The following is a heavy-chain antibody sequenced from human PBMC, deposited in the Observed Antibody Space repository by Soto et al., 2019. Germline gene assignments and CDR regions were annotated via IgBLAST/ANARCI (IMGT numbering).Heavy chain of an antibody. D-gene: IGHD6-13*01. Sequence: GGSLRLSCAASGFTFSSYSMNWVRQAPGKGLEWVSYISSSSSTIYYADSVKGRFTISRDNAKNSLYLQMNSLRAEDTAVYYCARVGQQLVRGYYYYYMDVWGKGTTVTVSS. J-gene: IGHJ6*03. CDR1: GFTFSSYS. V-gene: IGHV3-48*01. CDR2: ISSSSSTI. CDR3: ARVGQQLVRGYYYYYMDV.